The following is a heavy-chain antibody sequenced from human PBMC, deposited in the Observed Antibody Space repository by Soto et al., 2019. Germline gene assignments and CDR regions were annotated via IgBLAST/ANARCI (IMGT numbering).Heavy chain of an antibody. CDR3: AKLIGYCSGGSCYSYYYGMDV. Sequence: GGSLRLSCAASGFTFSSYAMSWVRQAPGKGLEWVSAISGSGGSTYYADSVKGRFTISRDNSKNTLYLQMNSLRAEDTVVYYCAKLIGYCSGGSCYSYYYGMDVWGQGTTVTVSS. D-gene: IGHD2-15*01. CDR1: GFTFSSYA. V-gene: IGHV3-23*01. J-gene: IGHJ6*02. CDR2: ISGSGGST.